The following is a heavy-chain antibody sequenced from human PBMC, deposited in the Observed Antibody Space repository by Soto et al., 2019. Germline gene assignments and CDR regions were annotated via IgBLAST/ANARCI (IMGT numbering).Heavy chain of an antibody. CDR2: IYYSGST. CDR1: VGSVSSGSYY. D-gene: IGHD6-13*01. J-gene: IGHJ5*02. Sequence: QVQLQESGPGLVKPSETLSLTCTVSVGSVSSGSYYWSWIRQPPGKGLEWIGYIYYSGSTNYNPPLKSRITISVDTSKNQLSLKLSSVTAADPAVYYCARAEGQQLALFDPWGQGTLVTVSS. V-gene: IGHV4-61*01. CDR3: ARAEGQQLALFDP.